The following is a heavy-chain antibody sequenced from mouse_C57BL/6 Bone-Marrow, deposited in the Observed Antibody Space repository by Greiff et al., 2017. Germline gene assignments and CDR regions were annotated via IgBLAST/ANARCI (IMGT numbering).Heavy chain of an antibody. V-gene: IGHV1-69*01. CDR3: ARSSSTMVGAY. Sequence: QVQLQQPGAELVKPGASLKLSCKASGYTFTSYWMHWVKQRPGQGLEWIGEIDPSDSYTNYNQKFKGKSTLTVDKSSSTAYMQLSSLTSEDSAVYYCARSSSTMVGAYWGQGTLVTVSA. CDR2: IDPSDSYT. J-gene: IGHJ3*01. D-gene: IGHD2-1*01. CDR1: GYTFTSYW.